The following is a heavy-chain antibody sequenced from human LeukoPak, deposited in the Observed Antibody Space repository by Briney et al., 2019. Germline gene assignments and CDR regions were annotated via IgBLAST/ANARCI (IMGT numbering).Heavy chain of an antibody. V-gene: IGHV1-2*02. CDR2: INPNSGGT. Sequence: GASVKVSCEASGFTFTGYYIHWGRQAPGQGLEWVGWINPNSGGTNYAQKFQGRVTMTRDTSITTAYMELTRLTSDDTAVYVCAREDDGDYVGLDYWGQGTLVTVSS. J-gene: IGHJ4*02. D-gene: IGHD4-17*01. CDR3: AREDDGDYVGLDY. CDR1: GFTFTGYY.